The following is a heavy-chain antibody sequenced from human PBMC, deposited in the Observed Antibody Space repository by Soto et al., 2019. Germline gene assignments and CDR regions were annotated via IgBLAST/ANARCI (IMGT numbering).Heavy chain of an antibody. Sequence: ASVKVSCKASGYTFTSYYMHWVRQAPGQGLEWMGIINPRGGSTSYAQKFQGRVTMTRDTSTSTVYMELSSLRSEDTAVYYCARDREGGYSYGSFQHWGQGTLVTVSS. CDR1: GYTFTSYY. CDR2: INPRGGST. V-gene: IGHV1-46*03. J-gene: IGHJ1*01. D-gene: IGHD5-18*01. CDR3: ARDREGGYSYGSFQH.